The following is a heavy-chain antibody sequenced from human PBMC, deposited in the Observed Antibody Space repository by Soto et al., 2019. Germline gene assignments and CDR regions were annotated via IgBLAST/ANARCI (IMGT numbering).Heavy chain of an antibody. CDR3: ARGGWRQIDY. D-gene: IGHD3-3*01. CDR2: IYYSGST. J-gene: IGHJ4*02. Sequence: QVQLQESGPGLVKPSETLSLTCSVHGGSIGSYYWSWIRQPPGKGLEWIGYIYYSGSTNYNPSLQSRVTISVDTSKNQFSLKLSSVTAADTAVYYCARGGWRQIDYWGQGTLVTVSS. V-gene: IGHV4-59*08. CDR1: GGSIGSYY.